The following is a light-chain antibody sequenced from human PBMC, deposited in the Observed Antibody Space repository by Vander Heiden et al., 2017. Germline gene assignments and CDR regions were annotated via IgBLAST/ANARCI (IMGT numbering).Light chain of an antibody. CDR2: AAF. CDR3: QHEVNYPNT. Sequence: AIRMTQSPSSFSASIGDAVTITCRASQDISNYLAWYQQQPGKAPKLLIYAAFVLQSGVPSRFSGSGSGTDFTLTITYLQSEDFATYYCQHEVNYPNTFGGGTKVEIK. CDR1: QDISNY. J-gene: IGKJ4*01. V-gene: IGKV1-8*01.